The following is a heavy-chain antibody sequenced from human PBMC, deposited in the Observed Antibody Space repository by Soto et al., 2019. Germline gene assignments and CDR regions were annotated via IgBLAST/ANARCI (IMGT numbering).Heavy chain of an antibody. CDR2: ISAYNGNT. Sequence: QVQLVQSGAEVKKPGASVKVSCKASGYTFTSYGISWVRQAPGQGLEWMGWISAYNGNTNYAQKLKGRVTMTTDTSASRAYMELRSRRSEETAVEYCAGGNHFDYWGKGTLVTVSS. CDR1: GYTFTSYG. J-gene: IGHJ4*02. V-gene: IGHV1-18*01. D-gene: IGHD1-1*01. CDR3: AGGNHFDY.